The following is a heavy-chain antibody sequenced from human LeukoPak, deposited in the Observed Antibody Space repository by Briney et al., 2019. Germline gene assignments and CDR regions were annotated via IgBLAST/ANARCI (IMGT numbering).Heavy chain of an antibody. D-gene: IGHD2-2*01. CDR3: VSFYETY. Sequence: PGGSLRFSCAASGNYWMHWVRQAQGKGLVWVSHINSDGSWTGYADSVKGRFTISKDNAKNTVYLQMNNLRAEDTAVYYCVSFYETYWGRGTLVTVSS. CDR2: INSDGSWT. J-gene: IGHJ4*02. V-gene: IGHV3-74*01. CDR1: GNYW.